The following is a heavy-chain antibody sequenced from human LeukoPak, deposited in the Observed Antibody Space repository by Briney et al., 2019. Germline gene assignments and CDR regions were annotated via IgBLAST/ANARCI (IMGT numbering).Heavy chain of an antibody. CDR2: ISSSSSYI. J-gene: IGHJ6*02. CDR3: ARELGYSSRVYYGMDV. CDR1: GFTFSSYS. Sequence: PGGSLRLSCAASGFTFSSYSMNWVRQAPGKGLEWVSSISSSSSYIYYADSVKGRFTISRDNAKNSLYLQMNSLRAEDTAVYYCARELGYSSRVYYGMDVWGQGTTVTVSS. D-gene: IGHD5-18*01. V-gene: IGHV3-21*01.